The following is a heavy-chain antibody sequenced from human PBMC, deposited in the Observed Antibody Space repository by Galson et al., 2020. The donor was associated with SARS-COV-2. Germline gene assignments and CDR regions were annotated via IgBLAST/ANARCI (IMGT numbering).Heavy chain of an antibody. CDR1: GFSLATTAMC. D-gene: IGHD6-6*01. Sequence: VSGPTLVKPTETLTLTCTFSGFSLATTAMCVSWIRQPPGKALEWLARIDWDDDKYYSTSLKTRLTISKDTSKNQVVITMTNMNPEDSGTYYCVRSPAPEYLSSGAPLFDSWGQGILVTVSS. J-gene: IGHJ4*02. CDR2: IDWDDDK. V-gene: IGHV2-70*09. CDR3: VRSPAPEYLSSGAPLFDS.